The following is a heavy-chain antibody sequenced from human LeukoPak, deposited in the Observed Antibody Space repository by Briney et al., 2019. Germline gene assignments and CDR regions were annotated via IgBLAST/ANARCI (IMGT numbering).Heavy chain of an antibody. D-gene: IGHD6-19*01. CDR3: VGGSGWLPDF. CDR2: IKGYGSET. CDR1: GFIFSSHL. Sequence: PGGPLRLSCGASGFIFSSHLMNELRQAPGRARAGVAIIKGYGSETLHVDSVKGRFTNSRDNTKTSLYLQMNSVRAEDTAVYYCVGGSGWLPDFWGQGVLVTVSS. V-gene: IGHV3-7*01. J-gene: IGHJ4*02.